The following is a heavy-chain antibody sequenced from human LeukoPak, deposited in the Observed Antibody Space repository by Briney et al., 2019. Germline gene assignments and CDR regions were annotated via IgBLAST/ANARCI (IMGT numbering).Heavy chain of an antibody. Sequence: GGSLRLSCAASGFTFSDYYMSWIRQAPGKGLEWVSYISSSGSTIYYADSVKGRFTISRDNAKNSLYLQMNSLRAEDTAVYYCAKDLIRIVVVVAAISGPFDYWGQGTLVTVSS. CDR1: GFTFSDYY. CDR3: AKDLIRIVVVVAAISGPFDY. CDR2: ISSSGSTI. D-gene: IGHD2-15*01. J-gene: IGHJ4*02. V-gene: IGHV3-11*01.